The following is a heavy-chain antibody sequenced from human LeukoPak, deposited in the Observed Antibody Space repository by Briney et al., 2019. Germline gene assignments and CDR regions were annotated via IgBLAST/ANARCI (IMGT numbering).Heavy chain of an antibody. D-gene: IGHD4-23*01. CDR3: AREPPTTVVTLDY. V-gene: IGHV3-48*03. CDR2: ISSSGSTI. Sequence: GGSLRLSCAASGFTFSSYEMNWVRQAPGKGLEWVSYISSSGSTIYYADSVKGRFTISRDNAKNSLYLQMNSLRAEDTAVYYCAREPPTTVVTLDYWGQGTLVTVSS. J-gene: IGHJ4*02. CDR1: GFTFSSYE.